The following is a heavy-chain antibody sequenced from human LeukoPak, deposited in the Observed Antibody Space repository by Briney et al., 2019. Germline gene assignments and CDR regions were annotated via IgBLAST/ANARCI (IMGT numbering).Heavy chain of an antibody. D-gene: IGHD5-24*01. CDR1: GGSISSYY. CDR2: IYYSGST. V-gene: IGHV4-59*01. Sequence: SETLSLTCTVSGGSISSYYWSWIRQPPGEGLEWIGYIYYSGSTNYNPSLKSRVTISVDTSKNQFSLKLSSVTAADTAVYYCARASVEMATIFDYWGQGTLVTVSS. J-gene: IGHJ4*02. CDR3: ARASVEMATIFDY.